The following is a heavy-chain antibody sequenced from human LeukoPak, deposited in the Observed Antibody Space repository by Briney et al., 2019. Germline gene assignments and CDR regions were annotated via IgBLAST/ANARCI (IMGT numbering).Heavy chain of an antibody. Sequence: SQTLSLTCTVSGGSISSGGYYWRWIRQHPGKGLEWIGYIYYSGSTYYNPSLKSRVTISVDTSKNQFSLKLSSVTAADTAVYYCARAAGSSGWFNWGQGTLVTVSS. D-gene: IGHD6-19*01. CDR3: ARAAGSSGWFN. CDR1: GGSISSGGYY. J-gene: IGHJ4*02. V-gene: IGHV4-31*03. CDR2: IYYSGST.